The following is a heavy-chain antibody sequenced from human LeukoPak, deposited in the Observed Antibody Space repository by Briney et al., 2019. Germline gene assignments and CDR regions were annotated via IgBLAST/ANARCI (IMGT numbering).Heavy chain of an antibody. Sequence: PGGSLRLSCAASGFIFSKAWMSWVRQAPGKGLEWVGRIESKTDGGAADYTASVKGRFTISRDDSKNTLYLQMNSLKIEDTAVYYCTTRGGVVATTKGGWGQGTLVTVSS. V-gene: IGHV3-15*04. CDR3: TTRGGVVATTKGG. J-gene: IGHJ4*02. D-gene: IGHD5-12*01. CDR2: IESKTDGGAA. CDR1: GFIFSKAW.